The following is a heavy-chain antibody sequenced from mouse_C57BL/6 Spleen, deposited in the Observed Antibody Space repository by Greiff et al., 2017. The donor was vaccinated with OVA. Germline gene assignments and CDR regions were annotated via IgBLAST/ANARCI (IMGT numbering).Heavy chain of an antibody. CDR1: GYTFTDYE. CDR3: TRLANWDGYYAMDY. J-gene: IGHJ4*01. Sequence: QVQLQQSGAELVRPGASVTLSCKASGYTFTDYEMHWVKQTPVHGLEWIGAIDPETGGTAYNQKFKGKAILTADKSSSTAYMELRSLTSEDSAVYYCTRLANWDGYYAMDYWGQGTSVTVSS. D-gene: IGHD4-1*01. V-gene: IGHV1-15*01. CDR2: IDPETGGT.